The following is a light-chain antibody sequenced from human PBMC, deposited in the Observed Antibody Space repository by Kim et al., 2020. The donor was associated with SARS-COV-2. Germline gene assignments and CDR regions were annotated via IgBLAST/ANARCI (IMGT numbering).Light chain of an antibody. CDR3: QRYGSSPLS. Sequence: EIELTQSPRTLSLSPGERATLSCRASQSVSSSNLAWYQQKAGQAPRLLIYAASRRATDIPDRFSGSGSGTDFTLTISRLEPEDFALYYCQRYGSSPLSFGGGTKVDIK. CDR1: QSVSSSN. J-gene: IGKJ4*01. CDR2: AAS. V-gene: IGKV3-20*01.